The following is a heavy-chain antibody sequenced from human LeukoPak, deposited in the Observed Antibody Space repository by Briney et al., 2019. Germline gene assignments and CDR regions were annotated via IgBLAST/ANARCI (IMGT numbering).Heavy chain of an antibody. D-gene: IGHD4-17*01. CDR2: FVSSSSYI. CDR3: ASLSVKRRDYYYYGMDV. Sequence: GGSWGLSFEAPGLTFGTNGLTGFGKVPGRGRGWVSSFVSSSSYIYYADSVKGRFTISRDNAKNSLYLQMNSLRAEDTAVYYCASLSVKRRDYYYYGMDVWGQGTTVTVSS. CDR1: GLTFGTNG. V-gene: IGHV3-21*04. J-gene: IGHJ6*02.